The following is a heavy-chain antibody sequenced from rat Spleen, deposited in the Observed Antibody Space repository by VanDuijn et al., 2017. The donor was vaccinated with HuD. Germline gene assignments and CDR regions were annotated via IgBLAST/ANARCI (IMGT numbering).Heavy chain of an antibody. CDR2: ITPSGGST. D-gene: IGHD1-11*01. CDR1: GFTFSNYG. V-gene: IGHV5-19*01. J-gene: IGHJ3*01. CDR3: ARLWLRRVHNWFAY. Sequence: EVQLVGSGGGLVQPGGSLKLSCVASGFTFSNYGMHWIRQAPTTGLEWVASITPSGGSTYYRDSVKGRITISRDNAKSTLYLQMDSLRSEDTATYYCARLWLRRVHNWFAYWGQGTLVTVSS.